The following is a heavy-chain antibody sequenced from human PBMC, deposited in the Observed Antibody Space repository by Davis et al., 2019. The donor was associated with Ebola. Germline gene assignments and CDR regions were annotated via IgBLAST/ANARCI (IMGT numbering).Heavy chain of an antibody. V-gene: IGHV1-3*01. D-gene: IGHD5-18*01. Sequence: ASVKVSCKASGYTFTSYAMHWVRQAPGQRLEWMGWINAGNGNTKYSQKFQGRVTITRDTSASTAYMELSSLRSEDTAVYYCARADVFGYSYGYPVAFFDYWGQGTLVTVSS. CDR1: GYTFTSYA. CDR2: INAGNGNT. CDR3: ARADVFGYSYGYPVAFFDY. J-gene: IGHJ4*02.